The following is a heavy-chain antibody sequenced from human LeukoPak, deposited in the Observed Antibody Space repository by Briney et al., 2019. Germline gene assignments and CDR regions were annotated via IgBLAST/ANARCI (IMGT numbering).Heavy chain of an antibody. CDR1: GGSISSYY. J-gene: IGHJ5*02. D-gene: IGHD3-3*01. CDR3: ARGDFWSGNWFDP. CDR2: IYYSGST. V-gene: IGHV4-59*01. Sequence: SETLSLTCTVSGGSISSYYWSWVRQPPGKGLEWIGYIYYSGSTNYNPSLKSRVTISVDTSKNQFSLKLSSVTAADTAVYYCARGDFWSGNWFDPWGQGTLVTVSS.